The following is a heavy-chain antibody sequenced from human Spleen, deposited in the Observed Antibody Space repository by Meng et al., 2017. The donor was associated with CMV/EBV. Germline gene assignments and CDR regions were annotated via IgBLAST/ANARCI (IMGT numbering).Heavy chain of an antibody. CDR1: GGTFSTYA. Sequence: SVQVSCKASGGTFSTYAISWVRQAPGQGLEWVGGIVPILGTANYAQNFQGRVTITTDESTTTAFMDLSSLRSDDTAVYYCARGIRFWSIIGDAFDIWGLGTMVTVSS. J-gene: IGHJ3*02. D-gene: IGHD3-3*01. CDR2: IVPILGTA. CDR3: ARGIRFWSIIGDAFDI. V-gene: IGHV1-69*05.